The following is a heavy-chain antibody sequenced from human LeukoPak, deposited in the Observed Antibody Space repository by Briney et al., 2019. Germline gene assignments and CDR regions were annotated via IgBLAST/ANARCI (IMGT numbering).Heavy chain of an antibody. CDR2: ISSSSIYI. J-gene: IGHJ4*02. D-gene: IGHD3-22*01. V-gene: IGHV3-21*01. Sequence: GGSLRLSCAASGFTFSNYRMNWVRQAPGKGLEWVSSISSSSIYIYYADSLKGRFTISRDNAKNSLYLQMNSLRAEDTAVYYCARDLYRIVVVPHYFDYWGQGTLVTVSS. CDR1: GFTFSNYR. CDR3: ARDLYRIVVVPHYFDY.